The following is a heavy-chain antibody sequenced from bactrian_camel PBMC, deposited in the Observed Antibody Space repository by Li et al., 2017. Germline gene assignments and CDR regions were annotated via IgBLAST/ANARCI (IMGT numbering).Heavy chain of an antibody. Sequence: HVQLVESGGGLVQPGGSLRLFCAASGFTFNRNYMSWVRQAPGKGLEWVSSIYTSSGSTYYADSVKGRFTVSRDDAKYTLYLQMDGLKTEDTGVYYCATGNGGNSYPTSYGHWGQGTQVTV. CDR3: ATGNGGNSYPTSYGH. CDR1: GFTFNRNY. V-gene: IGHV3-2*01. CDR2: IYTSSGST. J-gene: IGHJ4*01. D-gene: IGHD6*01.